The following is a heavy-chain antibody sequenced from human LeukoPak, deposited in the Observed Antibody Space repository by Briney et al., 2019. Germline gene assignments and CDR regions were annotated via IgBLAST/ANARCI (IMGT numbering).Heavy chain of an antibody. CDR3: ARGLASWRGYSYGWAFDI. Sequence: GGSLRLSCVASGITFSNYGMHWVRQPPGKGLEWVAFIRYDGNNKYYADSEKGRFTISRDNSRDTLYLQMNNLRIEDTAVYYCARGLASWRGYSYGWAFDIWGQGTMVTVSS. CDR1: GITFSNYG. V-gene: IGHV3-30*02. D-gene: IGHD5-18*01. J-gene: IGHJ3*02. CDR2: IRYDGNNK.